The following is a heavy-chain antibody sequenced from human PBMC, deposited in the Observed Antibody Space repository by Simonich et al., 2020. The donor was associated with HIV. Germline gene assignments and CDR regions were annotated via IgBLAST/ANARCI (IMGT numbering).Heavy chain of an antibody. CDR1: GFTFSSYA. Sequence: VQLVESGGGVVQPGRSLRLSCAASGFTFSSYAMHWVRQAPGKGLEWVAVISYDGSNKYYADSVKGRFTTSRDNSKNTLYLQMNSLRAEDTAVYYCASGGSISSVWADDYWGQGTLVTVSS. D-gene: IGHD3-16*01. V-gene: IGHV3-30*07. CDR3: ASGGSISSVWADDY. J-gene: IGHJ4*02. CDR2: ISYDGSNK.